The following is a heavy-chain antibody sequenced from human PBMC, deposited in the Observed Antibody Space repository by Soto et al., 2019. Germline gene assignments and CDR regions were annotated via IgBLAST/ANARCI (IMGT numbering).Heavy chain of an antibody. CDR3: GRDRATVTSYYYYGMDV. D-gene: IGHD4-17*01. Sequence: PSETLCQTFAEADSVIRSDYWSWIKQPPGKGLEWIGYIYYSGSTNYNPSLKSRVTISVDTSKNQFSLKLSSVTAADTAVYYCGRDRATVTSYYYYGMDVWGQGTTVTVSS. CDR1: DSVIRSDY. V-gene: IGHV4-59*01. J-gene: IGHJ6*02. CDR2: IYYSGST.